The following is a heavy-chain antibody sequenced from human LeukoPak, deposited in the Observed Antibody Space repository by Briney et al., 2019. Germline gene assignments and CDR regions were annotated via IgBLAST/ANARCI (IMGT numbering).Heavy chain of an antibody. J-gene: IGHJ6*03. CDR1: GGSISTRSYY. CDR2: IYYSGNT. Sequence: PSETLSLTCTVSGGSISTRSYYWGWIRQPPGKGLEWIGSIYYSGNTYYKPSLKSRVTISVDTSKNQFSLKLSSVTAADTAVYYCARDSTFSGGDCFPYYMDVWGKGTTVIVSS. D-gene: IGHD2-21*02. V-gene: IGHV4-39*07. CDR3: ARDSTFSGGDCFPYYMDV.